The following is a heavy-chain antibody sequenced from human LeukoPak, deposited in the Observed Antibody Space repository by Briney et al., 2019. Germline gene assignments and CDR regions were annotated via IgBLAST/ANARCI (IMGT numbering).Heavy chain of an antibody. CDR1: GFTFSSYS. D-gene: IGHD5-18*01. J-gene: IGHJ4*02. CDR2: ISSSSSYI. V-gene: IGHV3-21*01. Sequence: GGSLRLPCAASGFTFSSYSMNWVRQAPGKGLEWVSSISSSSSYIYYADSVKGRFTISRDNAKNSLYLQMNSLRAEDTAVYYCARVIGVYSYGRSDYWGQGTLVTVSS. CDR3: ARVIGVYSYGRSDY.